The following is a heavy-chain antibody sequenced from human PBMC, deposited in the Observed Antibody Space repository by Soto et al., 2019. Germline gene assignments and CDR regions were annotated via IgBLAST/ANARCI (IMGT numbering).Heavy chain of an antibody. V-gene: IGHV1-8*01. CDR1: GYTFTSYD. D-gene: IGHD3-16*02. CDR3: ARRLETYYDYVLGSCRPYYYYGMDV. Sequence: QVQLVQSGAEVKKPGASVKVSCKASGYTFTSYDINWVRQATGQGLEWMGWMNPNSGNTGYAQKFQGTVTITRNTSVSTAYMELSSLRSEDTAVYYCARRLETYYDYVLGSCRPYYYYGMDVLGQWPTVTVSS. J-gene: IGHJ6*02. CDR2: MNPNSGNT.